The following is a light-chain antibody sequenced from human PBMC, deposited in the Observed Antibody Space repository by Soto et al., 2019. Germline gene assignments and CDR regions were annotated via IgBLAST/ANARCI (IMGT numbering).Light chain of an antibody. CDR1: QSVSIN. CDR3: HQYNNWPPWT. V-gene: IGKV3-15*01. CDR2: GVS. Sequence: EVVMTQSPATLSVSPGERATLSCRASQSVSINLAWYQQKPGQAPRLLIFGVSTRATGIPARFSGSGSGTEFTLTISSLQSEDFAVYYCHQYNNWPPWTFGQGTKVEIK. J-gene: IGKJ1*01.